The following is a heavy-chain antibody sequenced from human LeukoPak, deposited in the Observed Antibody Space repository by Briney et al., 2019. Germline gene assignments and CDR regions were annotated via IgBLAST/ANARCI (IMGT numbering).Heavy chain of an antibody. V-gene: IGHV3-30-3*01. J-gene: IGHJ4*02. CDR3: GKSKYYYDSSGYFPGY. D-gene: IGHD3-22*01. Sequence: GGSLRLSCAASGFTFSSYAMHRVRQAPGKGLEWVAVISYDGSNKYYADSVKGRFTISRDNSKNTLYLQMNSLRAEDTAVYYCGKSKYYYDSSGYFPGYWGQGTLVTVSS. CDR1: GFTFSSYA. CDR2: ISYDGSNK.